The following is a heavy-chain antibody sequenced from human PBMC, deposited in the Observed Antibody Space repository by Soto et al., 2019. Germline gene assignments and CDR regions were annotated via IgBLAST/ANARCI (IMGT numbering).Heavy chain of an antibody. Sequence: GASVKVSCKASGYTFTSYYMHWVRHAPGQGLEWMGIINPSGGSTSYAQKFQGRVTMTRDTSTSTVYMELSSLRSEDTAVYYCAREVVVVPAATDFDYWGQGTLVTVSS. CDR2: INPSGGST. V-gene: IGHV1-46*03. J-gene: IGHJ4*02. CDR3: AREVVVVPAATDFDY. D-gene: IGHD2-2*01. CDR1: GYTFTSYY.